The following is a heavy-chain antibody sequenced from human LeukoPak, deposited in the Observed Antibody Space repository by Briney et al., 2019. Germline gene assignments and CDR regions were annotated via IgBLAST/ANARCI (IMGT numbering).Heavy chain of an antibody. Sequence: SETLSLTCTVSGGDVNSPGYYWGWIRQFPGGDLEWIGYIFFRGIIEYNPSLKSRVTISVDTSKNQFSLKLSSVTAADTAVYYCARGRKTGRRLPAYNWFDPWGQGTLVTVSS. CDR2: IFFRGII. D-gene: IGHD6-6*01. V-gene: IGHV4-61*08. CDR3: ARGRKTGRRLPAYNWFDP. CDR1: GGDVNSPGYY. J-gene: IGHJ5*02.